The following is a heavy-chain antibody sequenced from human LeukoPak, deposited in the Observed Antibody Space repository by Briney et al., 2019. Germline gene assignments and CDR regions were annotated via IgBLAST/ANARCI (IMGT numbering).Heavy chain of an antibody. V-gene: IGHV3-23*01. CDR2: LTASGNTT. CDR1: GFTFGNYA. J-gene: IGHJ3*02. D-gene: IGHD4-17*01. CDR3: AKGSSTVTSRAALDI. Sequence: GGSLRLSCAASGFTFGNYAMSWVRQAPGKGLEWVSSLTASGNTTYYADSVKGRLTTSRDNSKNTLYLHMNSLRAEDTAVYYCAKGSSTVTSRAALDIWGQGTMVTVSS.